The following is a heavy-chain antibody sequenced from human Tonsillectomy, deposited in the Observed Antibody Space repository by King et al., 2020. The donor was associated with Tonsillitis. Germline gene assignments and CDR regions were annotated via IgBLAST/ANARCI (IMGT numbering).Heavy chain of an antibody. Sequence: VQLVESGGGLVQPGRSLRLSCAASGFHLDDYAMHWVRQAPGKGLEGVSGISWNSGSIGYADSVKGRFTISRDNAKNSLYLQMNSLRAEDTALYYCAKDMSTGYCTNGVCFFGAFDMWGQGTMIPVSS. V-gene: IGHV3-9*01. CDR2: ISWNSGSI. D-gene: IGHD2-8*01. CDR3: AKDMSTGYCTNGVCFFGAFDM. J-gene: IGHJ3*02. CDR1: GFHLDDYA.